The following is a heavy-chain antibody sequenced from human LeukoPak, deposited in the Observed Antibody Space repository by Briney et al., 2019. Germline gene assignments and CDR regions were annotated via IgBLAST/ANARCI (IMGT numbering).Heavy chain of an antibody. CDR2: IYYSGST. CDR1: GGSISSGDYY. Sequence: SETLSLTCTVSGGSISSGDYYWSWIRQPPGKGLEWIGYIYYSGSTYYNPSLKSRVTISVDTSKNQFSPKPSSVTAADTAVYYCARDSYYGSGSYYQYWFDPWGQGTLVTVSS. CDR3: ARDSYYGSGSYYQYWFDP. V-gene: IGHV4-30-4*01. J-gene: IGHJ5*02. D-gene: IGHD3-10*01.